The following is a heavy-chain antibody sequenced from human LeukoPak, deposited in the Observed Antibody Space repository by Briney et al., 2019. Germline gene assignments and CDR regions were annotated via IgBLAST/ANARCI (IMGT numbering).Heavy chain of an antibody. CDR2: IRYDGSSA. CDR3: ARGGVDHYGSGTYYLMYYFDH. Sequence: TGGSLRLSCTASGFTFSNYAMHWVRQAPGKGLEWVAYIRYDGSSAYYADFVKGRFTVSRDDPHNTLYLQMNSVRAEDTAVYFCARGGVDHYGSGTYYLMYYFDHWGQGALVTVSS. D-gene: IGHD3-10*01. J-gene: IGHJ4*02. CDR1: GFTFSNYA. V-gene: IGHV3-30*02.